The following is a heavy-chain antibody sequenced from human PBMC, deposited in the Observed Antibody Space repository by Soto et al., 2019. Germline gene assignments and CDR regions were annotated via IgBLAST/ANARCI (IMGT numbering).Heavy chain of an antibody. CDR1: CGSISSDY. CDR2: IYYSGST. CDR3: ARHSGYSYGYPNWFDP. Sequence: SETLSLTCTVPCGSISSDYWSWVRQPPGKGLEWIGYIYYSGSTNYNPSLKSRVTISVDTSKNQFSLKLSSVTAADTAVYYCARHSGYSYGYPNWFDPWGQGTLVTVS. D-gene: IGHD5-18*01. V-gene: IGHV4-59*01. J-gene: IGHJ5*02.